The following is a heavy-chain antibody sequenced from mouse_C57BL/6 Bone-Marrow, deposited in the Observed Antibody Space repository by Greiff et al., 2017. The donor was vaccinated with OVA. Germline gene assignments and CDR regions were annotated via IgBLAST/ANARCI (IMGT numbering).Heavy chain of an antibody. V-gene: IGHV14-4*01. CDR2: IDPENGDT. Sequence: EVKLVESGAELVRPGASVKLSCTASGFNIKDDYMHWVKQRPEQGLEWIGWIDPENGDTEYASKFQGKATITADTSSNTAYLQLSSLTSEDTAVYYCTTFRIYYYGSRPFDYWGQGTTLTVSS. CDR3: TTFRIYYYGSRPFDY. CDR1: GFNIKDDY. D-gene: IGHD1-1*01. J-gene: IGHJ2*01.